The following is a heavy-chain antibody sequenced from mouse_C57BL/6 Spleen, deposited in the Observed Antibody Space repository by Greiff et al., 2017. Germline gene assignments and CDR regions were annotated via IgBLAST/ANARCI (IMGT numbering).Heavy chain of an antibody. D-gene: IGHD2-2*01. CDR3: ARHLATRGAMDY. CDR2: ISYDGSN. V-gene: IGHV3-6*01. CDR1: GYSITSGYY. J-gene: IGHJ4*01. Sequence: DVKLVESGPGLVKPSQSLSLTCSVTGYSITSGYYWNWIRQFPGNKLEWMGYISYDGSNNYNPSLKNRISITRDTSKNQFFLKLKSVTTEDTATYYCARHLATRGAMDYWGQGTSVTVSS.